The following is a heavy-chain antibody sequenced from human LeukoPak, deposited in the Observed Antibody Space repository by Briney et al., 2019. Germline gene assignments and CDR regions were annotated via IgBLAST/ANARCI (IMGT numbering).Heavy chain of an antibody. CDR1: GYTFTSYG. J-gene: IGHJ4*02. CDR2: IIPILGIA. CDR3: AREIDTGYFDY. Sequence: SEKVSCKASGYTFTSYGISWVRQAPGQGLEWMGRIIPILGIANYAQKFQGRVTITADKSTSTAYMELSSLRSEDTAVYYCAREIDTGYFDYWGQGTLVTVSS. V-gene: IGHV1-69*04. D-gene: IGHD3-9*01.